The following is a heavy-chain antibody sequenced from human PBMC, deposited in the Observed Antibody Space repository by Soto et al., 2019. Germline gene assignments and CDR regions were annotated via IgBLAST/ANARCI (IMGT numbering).Heavy chain of an antibody. D-gene: IGHD3-16*01. V-gene: IGHV1-46*01. CDR1: GYTITSYY. Sequence: GASVKVSCKASGYTITSYYMHWVRQAPGQGLEWMGIINPSGGSTGYAQKFQGRATMSRDTSTSTVYMELSGLRSEDTAVYYCARDRSDDKVWGSYSLGHGAFDIWGQGTMVTVSS. J-gene: IGHJ3*02. CDR3: ARDRSDDKVWGSYSLGHGAFDI. CDR2: INPSGGST.